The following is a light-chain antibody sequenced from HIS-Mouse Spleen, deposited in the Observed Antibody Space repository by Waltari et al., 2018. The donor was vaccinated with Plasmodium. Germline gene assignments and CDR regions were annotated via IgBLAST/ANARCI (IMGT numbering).Light chain of an antibody. J-gene: IGLJ1*01. CDR3: QVCDSSSDHYV. CDR2: DGS. V-gene: IGLV3-21*02. Sequence: SYVLTQPPSVSVAPGQTARITCGGNNIGSKSVHWYQQKPGQAPGLGVYDGSDRPSGIPERFSGSKSGNTATLTISRVEAGDEADYYGQVCDSSSDHYVFGTGTKVTVL. CDR1: NIGSKS.